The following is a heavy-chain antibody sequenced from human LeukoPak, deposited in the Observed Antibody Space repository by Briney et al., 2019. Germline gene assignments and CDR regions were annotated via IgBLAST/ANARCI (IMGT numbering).Heavy chain of an antibody. D-gene: IGHD5-18*01. J-gene: IGHJ4*02. CDR3: ARRATTERGHSYGLDY. CDR1: GFTFSSYH. Sequence: GGSLRLSCEVSGFTFSSYHMNWVRQAPGKGLEWVASISTSNSYIYYADSMTGRLTISRDNAKNSLYLQMNSLRAEGTAIYYCARRATTERGHSYGLDYWGQGTLVTVSS. CDR2: ISTSNSYI. V-gene: IGHV3-21*01.